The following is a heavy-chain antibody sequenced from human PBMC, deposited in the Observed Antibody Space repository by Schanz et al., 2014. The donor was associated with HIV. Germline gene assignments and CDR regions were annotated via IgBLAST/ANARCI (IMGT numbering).Heavy chain of an antibody. CDR2: ISGSGAGT. Sequence: VQLVESGGALVQPGGSLRLSCAASGFTFSSYAMSWVRQAPGKGLEWVSTISGSGAGTYYADSVKGRFTISRDNSKNTLFLQMSSLRAEDTAIYYCVRGDPIGSFWGQGTLVTVSS. D-gene: IGHD2-21*02. V-gene: IGHV3-23*04. J-gene: IGHJ4*02. CDR3: VRGDPIGSF. CDR1: GFTFSSYA.